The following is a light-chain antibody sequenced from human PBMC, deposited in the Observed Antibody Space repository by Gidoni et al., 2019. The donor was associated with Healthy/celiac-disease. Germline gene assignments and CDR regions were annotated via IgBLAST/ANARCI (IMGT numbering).Light chain of an antibody. V-gene: IGKV1-5*03. CDR2: TAS. CDR3: QQYNSYPCT. J-gene: IGKJ1*01. CDR1: QSISSW. Sequence: DIHITQSPSTLSASVGDRVTITCRASQSISSWLAWYQQKPGKAPKLLIYTASSLESGVPSRFSGSGSGTEFTLTISSLQPDDFATYYCQQYNSYPCTFGRGTKVEIK.